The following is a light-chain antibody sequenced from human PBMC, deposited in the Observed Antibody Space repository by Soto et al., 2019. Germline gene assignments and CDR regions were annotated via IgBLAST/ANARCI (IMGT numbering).Light chain of an antibody. CDR3: QSYDSSLTVV. J-gene: IGLJ2*01. Sequence: SVLTQPPSVSGAPGQSVHISCTGSSSNIGAGYGVHWYQQFPGTTPKFLIYGNTNRPSGVPDRFSASKSGTSASLDITGLQAEDEAEYFCQSYDSSLTVVFGRGTKVTVL. V-gene: IGLV1-40*01. CDR2: GNT. CDR1: SSNIGAGYG.